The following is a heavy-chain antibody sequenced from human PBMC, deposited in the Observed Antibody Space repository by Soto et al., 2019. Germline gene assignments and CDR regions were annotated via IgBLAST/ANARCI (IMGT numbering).Heavy chain of an antibody. CDR2: IVVGSGNT. CDR1: GFTFTSSA. V-gene: IGHV1-58*01. CDR3: AARDYDSRTGEV. Sequence: SVKVSCKASGFTFTSSAVQWVRQARGQRLEWIGWIVVGSGNTNYAQKFQERVTITRGMSTSTAYMELSSMRSEDTAVYYCAARDYDSRTGEVWGQGTPVTVSS. J-gene: IGHJ4*02. D-gene: IGHD3-22*01.